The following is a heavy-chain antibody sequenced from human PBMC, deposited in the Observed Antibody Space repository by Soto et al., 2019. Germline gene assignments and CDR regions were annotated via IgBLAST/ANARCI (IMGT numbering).Heavy chain of an antibody. V-gene: IGHV4-4*07. CDR2: IYTSGST. CDR3: ARDSGSGCYGESNFDY. D-gene: IGHD6-19*01. CDR1: GGSISSYY. J-gene: IGHJ4*02. Sequence: QVQLQESGPGLVKPSETLSLTCTVSGGSISSYYWSWIRQPAGKGLEWIGRIYTSGSTNYNPSLKSRVTMSVDTSKKQFALKLSSVTAADTAVYYCARDSGSGCYGESNFDYWGQGTLVTVSS.